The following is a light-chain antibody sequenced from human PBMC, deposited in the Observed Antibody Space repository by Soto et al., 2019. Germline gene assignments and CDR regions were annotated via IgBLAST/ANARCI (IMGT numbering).Light chain of an antibody. CDR1: QDISNS. CDR3: QHYNSAPLT. J-gene: IGKJ4*01. CDR2: ATS. V-gene: IGKV1-27*01. Sequence: DIQMTQSPSSLSASVGDRVTITCRASQDISNSLAWYQQKPGKVPKVLIYATSILQSGVPARFSGSGSGTDSTLTISSLQPEDVATYYCQHYNSAPLTFGGGTKVEI.